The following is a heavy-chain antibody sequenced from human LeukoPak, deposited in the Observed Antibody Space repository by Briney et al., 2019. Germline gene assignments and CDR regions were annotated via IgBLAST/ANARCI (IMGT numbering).Heavy chain of an antibody. V-gene: IGHV3-66*01. J-gene: IGHJ4*02. CDR1: GFTVSSNY. CDR2: IYSGGST. Sequence: GGSLRLSCAASGFTVSSNYMSWVRQAPGKRLEWVSVIYSGGSTYYADSVKGRFTISRDNSKNTLYLQMNSLRAEDTAVYYCARDAPNYDFWSGYYDWWGQGTLVTVSS. CDR3: ARDAPNYDFWSGYYDW. D-gene: IGHD3-3*01.